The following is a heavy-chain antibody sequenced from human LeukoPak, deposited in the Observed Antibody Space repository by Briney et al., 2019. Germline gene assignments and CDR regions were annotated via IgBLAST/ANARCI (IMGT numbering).Heavy chain of an antibody. J-gene: IGHJ4*02. CDR3: AKDLITIVRGVITSWVGYFDY. CDR2: ISGSGGST. CDR1: GFTFSGYA. D-gene: IGHD3-10*01. Sequence: GGSLRLSCAASGFTFSGYAMSWVRQAPGKGLEWVSAISGSGGSTYYADSVKGRFTISRDNSKNTLYLQMNSLRAEDTAVYYCAKDLITIVRGVITSWVGYFDYWGQGTLVTVSS. V-gene: IGHV3-23*01.